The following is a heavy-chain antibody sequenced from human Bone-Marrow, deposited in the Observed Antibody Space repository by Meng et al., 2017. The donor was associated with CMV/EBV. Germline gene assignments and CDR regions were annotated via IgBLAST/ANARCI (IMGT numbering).Heavy chain of an antibody. J-gene: IGHJ4*02. V-gene: IGHV1-2*02. CDR1: GYTFSGYY. CDR3: ARRVGRGYVCSFDY. D-gene: IGHD5-12*01. Sequence: ASVKVSCKASGYTFSGYYMHWVRQAPGQGLEWMGWINPNSGGTNYAQKCQGRVTMTRDTSISTAYMELSRLRSDDTAVYYCARRVGRGYVCSFDYWGQGTLVTVSS. CDR2: INPNSGGT.